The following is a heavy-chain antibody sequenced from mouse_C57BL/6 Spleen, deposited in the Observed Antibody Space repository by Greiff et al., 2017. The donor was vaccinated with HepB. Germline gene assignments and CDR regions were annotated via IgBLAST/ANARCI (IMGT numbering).Heavy chain of an antibody. J-gene: IGHJ3*01. CDR1: GYTFTDYE. CDR2: IDPETGGT. CDR3: TRHGFAY. V-gene: IGHV1-15*01. Sequence: QVQLQQSGAELVRPGASVTLSCKASGYTFTDYEMHWVKQTPVHGLEWIGTIDPETGGTAYNQKFKGKAILTADKSSSTAYMELRSLTSEDSAVYYWTRHGFAYWGQGTLVTVSA.